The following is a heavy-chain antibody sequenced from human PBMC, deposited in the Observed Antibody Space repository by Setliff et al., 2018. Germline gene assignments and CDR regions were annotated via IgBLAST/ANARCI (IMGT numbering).Heavy chain of an antibody. J-gene: IGHJ4*02. CDR1: GGTFSSYG. V-gene: IGHV1-69*06. Sequence: GASVKVSCKASGGTFSSYGISWVRQAPGQGLEWMGGTIPIFGSTNYAQKFQDRLTVTADTSTKTTYMELRSLTSDDTAVYFCTRSRAPRVVLAADFDLWGQGTLVTVSS. CDR2: TIPIFGST. D-gene: IGHD3-16*01. CDR3: TRSRAPRVVLAADFDL.